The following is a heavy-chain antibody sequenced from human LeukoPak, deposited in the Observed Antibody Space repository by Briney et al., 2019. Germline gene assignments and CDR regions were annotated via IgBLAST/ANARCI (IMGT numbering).Heavy chain of an antibody. J-gene: IGHJ4*02. V-gene: IGHV3-15*01. CDR1: GFTFSNAW. CDR2: IKSKPDGGTT. CDR3: TTVFRYSSSSRDY. Sequence: GGSLRLSCAGSGFTFSNAWMSWVRQAPGKGLERVCRIKSKPDGGTTDYATPVKGRFTISRDDSKNTLYLQMNSLKTEDSAVYYCTTVFRYSSSSRDYSGQGTLVTVSS. D-gene: IGHD6-6*01.